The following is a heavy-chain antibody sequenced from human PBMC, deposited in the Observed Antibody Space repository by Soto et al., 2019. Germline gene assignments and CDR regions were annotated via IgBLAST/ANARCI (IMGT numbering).Heavy chain of an antibody. D-gene: IGHD3-10*01. CDR3: ARGFGPRLGVDV. J-gene: IGHJ4*02. CDR1: GFSFSSYW. V-gene: IGHV3-7*03. Sequence: VGSLILSCAASGFSFSSYWMSWVRQAPGKGLEWVANINQDGSEKYYVDSVKGRFTISRDNAKNSLYLQMNSPRAEDTAVYYCARGFGPRLGVDVWGQGTLVTVSS. CDR2: INQDGSEK.